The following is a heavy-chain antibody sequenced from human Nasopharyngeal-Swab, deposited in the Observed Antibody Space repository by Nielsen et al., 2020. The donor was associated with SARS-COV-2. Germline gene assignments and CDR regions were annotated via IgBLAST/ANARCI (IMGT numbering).Heavy chain of an antibody. D-gene: IGHD6-19*01. CDR2: INPNSGGT. Sequence: ASVKDTSKASGETFTGHYMHWGGQAPGQGLEWMGRINPNSGGTNYAQKFQGRVTMTRDTSISTAYMELSRLRSDDTAVYYCARVLYSSGGWFDPWGQGTLVTVSS. CDR1: GETFTGHY. J-gene: IGHJ5*02. CDR3: ARVLYSSGGWFDP. V-gene: IGHV1-2*06.